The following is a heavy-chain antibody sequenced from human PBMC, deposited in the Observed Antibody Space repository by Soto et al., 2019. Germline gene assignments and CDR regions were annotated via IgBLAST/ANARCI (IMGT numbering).Heavy chain of an antibody. D-gene: IGHD4-17*01. J-gene: IGHJ5*02. CDR3: VRDGSKTLRDCFDP. V-gene: IGHV4-4*07. Sequence: KSSETLSLTCSVSCGSMSKFYWSWIRKTAGKGLEWMGRVYATGTSDYNPSLRSRIAMSVDISKKTFSLRLRSVTAADTGVYYCVRDGSKTLRDCFDPWGQGILVTVSS. CDR2: VYATGTS. CDR1: CGSMSKFY.